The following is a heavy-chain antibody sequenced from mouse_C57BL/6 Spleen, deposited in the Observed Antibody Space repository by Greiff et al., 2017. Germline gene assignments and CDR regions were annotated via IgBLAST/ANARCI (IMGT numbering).Heavy chain of an antibody. CDR1: GYTFTDYE. V-gene: IGHV1-15*01. CDR2: IDPETGGT. CDR3: TRRVGRIGFDY. J-gene: IGHJ2*01. Sequence: VQLQQSGAELVRPGASVTLSCKASGYTFTDYEMHWVKQTPVHGLEWIGAIDPETGGTAYNQKFKGKAILTADKSSSTAYMELRSLTSEDSAVYYCTRRVGRIGFDYWGQGTTLTVSS. D-gene: IGHD3-3*01.